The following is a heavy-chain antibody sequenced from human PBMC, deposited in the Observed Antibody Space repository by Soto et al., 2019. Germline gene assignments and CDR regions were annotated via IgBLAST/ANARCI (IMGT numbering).Heavy chain of an antibody. Sequence: TLSLTCTVSGGSISSGGFYWSWIRQHPGKGLEWIGYIYYSGSTYYNPSLKSRVTISVDTSKNQFSLKLSSVTAADTAVYYCARARGGYSYGRGYNWFDPWGQGTLVTVPS. CDR1: GGSISSGGFY. V-gene: IGHV4-31*03. CDR2: IYYSGST. J-gene: IGHJ5*02. D-gene: IGHD5-18*01. CDR3: ARARGGYSYGRGYNWFDP.